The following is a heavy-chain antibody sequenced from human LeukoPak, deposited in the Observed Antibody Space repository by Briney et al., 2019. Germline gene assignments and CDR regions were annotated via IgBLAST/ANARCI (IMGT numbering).Heavy chain of an antibody. D-gene: IGHD1-1*01. Sequence: QPGRSLRLSCAASGFTFSSYGMHWVRQAPGKGLQWVAVIWYDGSNEYYTGSVKGRFTISRDNAHNTLYLQMNSLRAEDTAVYYCARGSQSTWGFFAYWGQGTRVTVSS. CDR1: GFTFSSYG. CDR2: IWYDGSNE. CDR3: ARGSQSTWGFFAY. J-gene: IGHJ4*02. V-gene: IGHV3-33*08.